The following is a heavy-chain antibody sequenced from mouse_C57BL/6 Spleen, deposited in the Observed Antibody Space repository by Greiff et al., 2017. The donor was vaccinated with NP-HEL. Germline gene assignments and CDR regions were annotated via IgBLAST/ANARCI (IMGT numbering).Heavy chain of an antibody. Sequence: EVKLMESGGGLVQPGGSLSLSCAASGFTFTDYYMSWVRQPPGKALEWVGFIRNKANGYTSEYSASVKGRFTISRDNSQSILYRQMNALRAEDRATYYCARYGALFDYWGQGTTLTVSS. CDR3: ARYGALFDY. CDR2: IRNKANGYTS. J-gene: IGHJ2*01. CDR1: GFTFTDYY. D-gene: IGHD6-1*01. V-gene: IGHV7-3*01.